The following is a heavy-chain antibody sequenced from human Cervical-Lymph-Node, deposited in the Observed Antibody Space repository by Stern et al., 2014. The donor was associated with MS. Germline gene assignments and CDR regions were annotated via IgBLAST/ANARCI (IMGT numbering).Heavy chain of an antibody. D-gene: IGHD6-19*01. CDR3: AKVGAIAVAGTGFQH. J-gene: IGHJ1*01. Sequence: VQLLESGGGVVQPGRSLRLSCAASGFTFSSYGMHWVRQAPGKGLEWVAVISYGGSNKYYADSVKGRFTISRDNSKNTLYLQMNSLRAEDTAVYYCAKVGAIAVAGTGFQHWGQGTLVTVSS. CDR2: ISYGGSNK. CDR1: GFTFSSYG. V-gene: IGHV3-30*18.